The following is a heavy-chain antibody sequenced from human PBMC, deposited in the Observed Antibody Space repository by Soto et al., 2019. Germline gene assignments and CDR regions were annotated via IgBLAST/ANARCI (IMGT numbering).Heavy chain of an antibody. CDR3: AKVPVGATGRFDY. CDR2: ISGSGGST. J-gene: IGHJ4*02. Sequence: PGGSLRLSCAGSGFTFSNYAMSWVRQAPGKGLAWVSAISGSGGSTYYADSVKGRFTISRDNSKNTSYLQMDSLRAEDTALYYCAKVPVGATGRFDYWGQVTLVT. V-gene: IGHV3-23*01. CDR1: GFTFSNYA. D-gene: IGHD1-26*01.